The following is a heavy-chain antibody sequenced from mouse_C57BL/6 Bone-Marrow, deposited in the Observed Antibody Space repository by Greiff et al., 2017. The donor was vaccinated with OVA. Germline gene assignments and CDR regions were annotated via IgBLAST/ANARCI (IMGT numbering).Heavy chain of an antibody. J-gene: IGHJ1*03. CDR2: IRSKSSNYAT. Sequence: EVQGVESGGGLVQPKGSLKLSCAASGFTFNTYAMHWVRQAPGTGLEWVARIRSKSSNYATYYADSVKDRFTISRDDSQSMLYLQMNNLKTEDTAMYYCVRVLRRNWYFDVWGTGTTVTVSS. CDR1: GFTFNTYA. D-gene: IGHD1-1*01. V-gene: IGHV10-3*01. CDR3: VRVLRRNWYFDV.